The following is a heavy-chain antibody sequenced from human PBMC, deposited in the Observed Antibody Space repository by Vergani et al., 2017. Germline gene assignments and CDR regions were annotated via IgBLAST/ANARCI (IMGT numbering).Heavy chain of an antibody. Sequence: QVQLQQWGGGLLKPSETLSLTFVVNGGSFTSYHWTWIRQSPGEGLEWVGDIDHTGRPDYNPSLKSRLTISVDKSRNQFSLTLNSVTATDTAIYFCARVNTETNGHLYYYYYMDVWGQGTAVTVS. CDR3: ARVNTETNGHLYYYYYMDV. CDR2: IDHTGRP. V-gene: IGHV4-34*01. J-gene: IGHJ6*03. CDR1: GGSFTSYH. D-gene: IGHD4-11*01.